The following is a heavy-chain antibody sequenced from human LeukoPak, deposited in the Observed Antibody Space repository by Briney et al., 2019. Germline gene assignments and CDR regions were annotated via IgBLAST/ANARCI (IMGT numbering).Heavy chain of an antibody. J-gene: IGHJ4*02. CDR3: AKDQTAKKDRYSSSPVDY. V-gene: IGHV3-9*01. Sequence: GGSLRLSCAASGFTFDDYAMHWVRQAPGKGLEWVSGISWNSGSIGYADSVKGRFTISRDNAKNSLYLQMNSLRAEDTALYYCAKDQTAKKDRYSSSPVDYWGQGTLVTVSS. CDR2: ISWNSGSI. CDR1: GFTFDDYA. D-gene: IGHD6-6*01.